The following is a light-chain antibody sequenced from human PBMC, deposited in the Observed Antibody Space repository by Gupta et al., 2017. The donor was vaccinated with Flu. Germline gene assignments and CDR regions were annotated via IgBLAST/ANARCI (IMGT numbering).Light chain of an antibody. CDR3: QQYGSSPRT. CDR2: GAS. J-gene: IGKJ1*01. V-gene: IGKV3-20*01. CDR1: QSVSSSY. Sequence: GTLSLPPGERATLSCRASQSVSSSYLAWYQQKPGQAPRLLIYGASSRATGIPDRFSGSGSGTDFTLTISRLEPEDVAVYYCQQYGSSPRTFGQGTKVEIK.